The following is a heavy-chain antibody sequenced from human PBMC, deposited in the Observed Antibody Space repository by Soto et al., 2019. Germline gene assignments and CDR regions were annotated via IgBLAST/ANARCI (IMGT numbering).Heavy chain of an antibody. CDR3: ARSYKNTDLVKGFLDY. V-gene: IGHV1-46*01. J-gene: IGHJ4*02. CDR2: INPSGGST. Sequence: ASVKVSCKASGYTFTSYYMHWVRQAPGQGLEWMGIINPSGGSTSYAQKFQGRVTMTRDTSTSTVYMELSSLRSEDTAVYYCARSYKNTDLVKGFLDYWGQRTLVTVSP. CDR1: GYTFTSYY. D-gene: IGHD3-9*01.